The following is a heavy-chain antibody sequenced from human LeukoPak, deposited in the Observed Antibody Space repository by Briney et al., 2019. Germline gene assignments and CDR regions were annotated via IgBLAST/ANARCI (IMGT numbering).Heavy chain of an antibody. D-gene: IGHD5-12*01. CDR3: ARDPSVATIPDAFDI. J-gene: IGHJ3*02. V-gene: IGHV4-4*02. CDR1: GGSISSSNW. CDR2: IYHSGST. Sequence: PSGTLSLTCAVSGGSISSSNWWSWVRQPPGKGLEWIGEIYHSGSTMYNPSLKSRVTISVDKSKNQFSLKVSSVTAADTAVHYCARDPSVATIPDAFDIWGQGTMVTVSS.